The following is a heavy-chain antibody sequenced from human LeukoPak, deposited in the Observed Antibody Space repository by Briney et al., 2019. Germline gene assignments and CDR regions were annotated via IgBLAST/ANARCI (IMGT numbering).Heavy chain of an antibody. CDR3: ARGLGAFSSTYSYFDY. D-gene: IGHD1-26*01. V-gene: IGHV3-53*04. CDR2: IYSGGST. J-gene: IGHJ4*02. CDR1: GFTLSSNY. Sequence: GGSLRLSCAASGFTLSSNYMSWVRQAPGKGLEWVSVIYSGGSTYYADSVEGRFTISRHNSKNTLYLQMNSLRAEDTAVNYCARGLGAFSSTYSYFDYWGQGTLVTVSS.